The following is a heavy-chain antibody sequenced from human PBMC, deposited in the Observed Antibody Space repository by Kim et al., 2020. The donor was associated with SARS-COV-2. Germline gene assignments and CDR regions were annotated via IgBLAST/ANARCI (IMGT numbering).Heavy chain of an antibody. J-gene: IGHJ4*02. CDR3: AGGTYSSTWNGNYFDY. CDR2: IYDSGSS. CDR1: GGSISSYY. Sequence: SETLSLTCTVSGGSISSYYWSWIRQPPGKGLEWIAYIYDSGSSNYNPTLEIRVSISVDTSKNQFSLKLTSGTAADTAVYFCAGGTYSSTWNGNYFDYWGQGTLVTVSS. D-gene: IGHD6-13*01. V-gene: IGHV4-59*01.